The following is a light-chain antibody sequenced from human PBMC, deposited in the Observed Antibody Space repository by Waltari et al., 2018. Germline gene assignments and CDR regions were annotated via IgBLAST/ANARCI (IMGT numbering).Light chain of an antibody. CDR2: GAS. J-gene: IGKJ4*01. Sequence: IVLTQSPDTLSLSPGQRATLSCRASQTIHNNFLDWYQQKPGQAPRLIIHGASSRTTGFPDRFRGSGSGTDFTLTISSLKPEDSAVYYCQQYDGSVLTFGGGTKVEI. CDR1: QTIHNNF. V-gene: IGKV3-20*01. CDR3: QQYDGSVLT.